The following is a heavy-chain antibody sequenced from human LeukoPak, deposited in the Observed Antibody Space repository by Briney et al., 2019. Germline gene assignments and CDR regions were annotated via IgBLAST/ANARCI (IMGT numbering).Heavy chain of an antibody. V-gene: IGHV4-31*03. D-gene: IGHD3-10*01. CDR3: ARSPTVVRIVGGNFDY. CDR1: GGSISSGGYY. CDR2: IYHSGTT. J-gene: IGHJ4*02. Sequence: SETLSLTCTVSGGSISSGGYYWHWTRQHPGKGLEWIGNIYHSGTTYYNPSLKSRVTISVDTSKNQFSLKLSSVTAADTAVYYCARSPTVVRIVGGNFDYWGQGTLVAVSS.